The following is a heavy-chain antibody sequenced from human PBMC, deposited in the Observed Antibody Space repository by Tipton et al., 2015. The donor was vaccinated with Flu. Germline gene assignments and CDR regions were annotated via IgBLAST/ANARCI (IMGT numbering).Heavy chain of an antibody. CDR2: ITWNALSI. CDR3: TKDDAYGGMGYFDL. CDR1: GFTFDDYA. D-gene: IGHD4-23*01. J-gene: IGHJ2*01. V-gene: IGHV3-9*01. Sequence: VQLVQSGGGLVQPGGSLRLSCAASGFTFDDYAMHWVRQAPGKGLEWVSSITWNALSIDYADSVKGRFTISRDNAKNSPYLQMDSLRAEDTAFYYCTKDDAYGGMGYFDLWGRGTLVTVSS.